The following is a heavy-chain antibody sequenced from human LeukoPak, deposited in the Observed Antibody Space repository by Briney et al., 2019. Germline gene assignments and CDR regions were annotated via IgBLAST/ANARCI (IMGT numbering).Heavy chain of an antibody. CDR2: ISISSSTV. CDR1: GFTFTSYS. CDR3: ARELGYCSGTTCSVHYYGMDV. V-gene: IGHV3-48*02. Sequence: GGSLRLSCAASGFTFTSYSMNWVRQAPGKGLEWVSYISISSSTVYYGDSVKGRFTISRDNAKNSVYLQMNSLRDEDTAVYYCARELGYCSGTTCSVHYYGMDVWGQGTTVTVSS. J-gene: IGHJ6*02. D-gene: IGHD2-2*01.